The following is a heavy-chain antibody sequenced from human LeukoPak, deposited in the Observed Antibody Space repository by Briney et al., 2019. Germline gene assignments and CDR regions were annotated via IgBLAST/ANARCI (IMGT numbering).Heavy chain of an antibody. J-gene: IGHJ4*02. CDR3: ARGRYCSGGSCDYFDY. CDR2: ISSSSSYT. V-gene: IGHV3-11*06. Sequence: PGGSLRLSCAASGFTFSDYYMSWIRQAPGKGLEWVSYISSSSSYTNYADSVKGRFTISRDNAKNSLYLQMSSLRAEDTAVYYCARGRYCSGGSCDYFDYWGQGTLVTVSS. CDR1: GFTFSDYY. D-gene: IGHD2-15*01.